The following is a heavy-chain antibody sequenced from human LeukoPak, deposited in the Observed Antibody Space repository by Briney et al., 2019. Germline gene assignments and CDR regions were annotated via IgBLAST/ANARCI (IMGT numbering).Heavy chain of an antibody. Sequence: GRSLRLSCAASGFTFSSYGMHWVRQAPGKGLEWVAVISYDGSNKYYADSVKGRFTISRDNSKNTLYLQMNSLRAEDTAVYHCAKDLGGDQDYWGQGTLVTVSS. CDR3: AKDLGGDQDY. J-gene: IGHJ4*02. CDR2: ISYDGSNK. V-gene: IGHV3-30*18. CDR1: GFTFSSYG. D-gene: IGHD2-21*01.